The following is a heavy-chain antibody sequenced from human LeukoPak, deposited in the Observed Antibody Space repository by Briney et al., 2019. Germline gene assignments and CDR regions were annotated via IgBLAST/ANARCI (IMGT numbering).Heavy chain of an antibody. Sequence: SGTLSLTCTVSGGSITGHYWIWIRQPPGKGLEWIGHISYSGRTNYNPSLKSRVAMSVDTSKNQLSLKLTSVTAADTAVYYCAKGYRDVVGWCDPWGQGTLVTAS. CDR1: GGSITGHY. CDR2: ISYSGRT. V-gene: IGHV4-59*11. J-gene: IGHJ5*02. D-gene: IGHD2-2*01. CDR3: AKGYRDVVGWCDP.